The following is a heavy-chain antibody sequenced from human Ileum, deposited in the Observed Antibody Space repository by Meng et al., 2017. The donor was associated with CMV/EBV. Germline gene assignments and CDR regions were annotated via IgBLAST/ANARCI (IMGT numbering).Heavy chain of an antibody. CDR2: IYYSGNT. Sequence: CTVSNGSISSGAHDWSWIRQHPGKGLEWIGYIYYSGNTYYNPSLQSRATISVDTSQNSFSLRLSSVTAADTAVYYCARLRAGISCFDPWGQGALVTVSS. CDR1: NGSISSGAHD. CDR3: ARLRAGISCFDP. V-gene: IGHV4-31*03. D-gene: IGHD6-19*01. J-gene: IGHJ5*02.